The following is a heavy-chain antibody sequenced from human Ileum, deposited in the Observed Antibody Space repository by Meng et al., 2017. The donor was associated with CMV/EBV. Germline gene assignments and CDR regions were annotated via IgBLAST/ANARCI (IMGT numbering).Heavy chain of an antibody. CDR1: GFTFSSYW. V-gene: IGHV3-74*01. J-gene: IGHJ4*02. D-gene: IGHD5-18*01. CDR3: ARESVNLVTDS. Sequence: GESLKISCAASGFTFSSYWMHWVRQAPGKGLVWVSRINSDGSSTSYADSVKGRFTISRDNAKNTLYLQMNSLRAEDTAVYYCARESVNLVTDSWGQGMLVTVSS. CDR2: INSDGSST.